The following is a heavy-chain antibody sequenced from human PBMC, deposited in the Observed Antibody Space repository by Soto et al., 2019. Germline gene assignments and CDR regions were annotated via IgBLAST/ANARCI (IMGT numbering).Heavy chain of an antibody. D-gene: IGHD2-15*01. V-gene: IGHV1-69*01. Sequence: HVQLVQSGAEVKKPGSSERVSCKASGGTFRTSSFSWVRQAPGQGLEWMGGIIAMFGTTTYAPDFQGRLTITADESSHSVFMELSSLRPDDTAFYFCARDDLEDTYLSAYYFDSWGQGSLVVVSS. J-gene: IGHJ4*02. CDR3: ARDDLEDTYLSAYYFDS. CDR2: IIAMFGTT. CDR1: GGTFRTSS.